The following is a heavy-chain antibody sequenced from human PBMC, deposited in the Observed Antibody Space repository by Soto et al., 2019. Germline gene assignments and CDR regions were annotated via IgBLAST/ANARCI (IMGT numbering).Heavy chain of an antibody. CDR1: AGSISSNY. D-gene: IGHD6-19*01. J-gene: IGHJ4*02. CDR2: IHHSGST. CDR3: TRGAGWTTDY. V-gene: IGHV4-59*01. Sequence: QVQLQESGPGLVRPSETLSLTCTVSAGSISSNYWNWIRQAPGKGLEWIGLIHHSGSTNYNPSLTXRGTISLDTSKNQPPPKLSSVTAADTAVYYCTRGAGWTTDYWGQGTLVTVSS.